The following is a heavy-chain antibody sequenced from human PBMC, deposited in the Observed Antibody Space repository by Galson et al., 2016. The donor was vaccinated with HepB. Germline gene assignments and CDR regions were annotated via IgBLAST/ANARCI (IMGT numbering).Heavy chain of an antibody. J-gene: IGHJ4*02. CDR2: TYFRSKWYS. CDR3: VEGFSLRN. Sequence: CAISGDSVSRHTAAWNWIRQSPSRGLEWLGRTYFRSKWYSDCGVAVNGRITISPDTAKNQFSLHLTSVTPDDTGIYYCVEGFSLRNWGQGTLVTVSS. V-gene: IGHV6-1*01. CDR1: GDSVSRHTAA.